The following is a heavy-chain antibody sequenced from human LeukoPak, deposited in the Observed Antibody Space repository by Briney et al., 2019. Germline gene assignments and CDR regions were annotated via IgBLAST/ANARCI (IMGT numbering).Heavy chain of an antibody. CDR1: GYTFTGYY. CDR2: INPNSGGT. CDR3: ARVPIYYGSGSYYKVQNYYYYYMDV. J-gene: IGHJ6*03. V-gene: IGHV1-2*02. Sequence: ASVKVSCKASGYTFTGYYMHWVRQAPGQGLEWMGWINPNSGGTNYAQKLQGRVTMTTDTSTSTAYMELRSLRSDDTAVYYCARVPIYYGSGSYYKVQNYYYYYMDVWGKGTTVTVSS. D-gene: IGHD3-10*01.